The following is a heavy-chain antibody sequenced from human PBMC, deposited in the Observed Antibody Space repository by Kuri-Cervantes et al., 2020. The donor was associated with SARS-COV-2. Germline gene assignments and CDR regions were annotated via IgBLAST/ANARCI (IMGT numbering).Heavy chain of an antibody. CDR3: ARDGLDVVVPAAIAGWAYYYYYYMDV. V-gene: IGHV3-74*01. Sequence: GESLKISCAASGFTFSSYWMHWVRQAPGKGLVWVSRINSDGSSTSYADSVKGRFTISRDNAKNTLYLQMNSLRAEDTAVYYCARDGLDVVVPAAIAGWAYYYYYYMDVWGKGTTVTVSS. J-gene: IGHJ6*03. CDR2: INSDGSST. CDR1: GFTFSSYW. D-gene: IGHD2-2*01.